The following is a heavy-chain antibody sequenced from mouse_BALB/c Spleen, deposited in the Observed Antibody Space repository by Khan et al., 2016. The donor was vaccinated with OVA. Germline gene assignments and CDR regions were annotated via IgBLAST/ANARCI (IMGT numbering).Heavy chain of an antibody. D-gene: IGHD2-3*01. CDR1: GFSLTSYG. V-gene: IGHV2-9*02. J-gene: IGHJ4*01. CDR3: ARCYGGYLCAIDY. CDR2: ICAGGSI. Sequence: QVQLKESGPGLVAPSQSLSITCTVSGFSLTSYGVNWVRQTPGKGLEWLGVICAGGSINYNSALMSRLSISKDNSKSQVFLKMNSLQTDDTAMYYCARCYGGYLCAIDYWGQGTSVTVSS.